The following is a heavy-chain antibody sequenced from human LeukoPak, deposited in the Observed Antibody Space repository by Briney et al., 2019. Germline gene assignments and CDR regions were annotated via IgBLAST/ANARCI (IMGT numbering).Heavy chain of an antibody. CDR1: GYTFTSYA. Sequence: ASVKVSCKASGYTFTSYAMHWVRQAPGQRLEWMGWINAGNGNTKYSQEFQGRGTITRDTSASTAYMELSSLRSEDMAVYYCAREEGDRGYSYGLDYWGQGTLVTVSS. CDR2: INAGNGNT. D-gene: IGHD5-18*01. CDR3: AREEGDRGYSYGLDY. J-gene: IGHJ4*02. V-gene: IGHV1-3*03.